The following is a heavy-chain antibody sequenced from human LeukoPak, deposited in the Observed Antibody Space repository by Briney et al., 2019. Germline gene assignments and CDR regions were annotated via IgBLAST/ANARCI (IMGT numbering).Heavy chain of an antibody. D-gene: IGHD3-10*01. CDR2: INPSGGST. Sequence: ASVKVSCKASGYTFTSYYMHWVRQAPGQGLEWMGIINPSGGSTSYAQKFQGRVTMTRDTSIGTAYMELSRLRSDDTAVYYCARALYYTPLHYWGQGTLVTVSS. J-gene: IGHJ4*02. CDR3: ARALYYTPLHY. V-gene: IGHV1-46*01. CDR1: GYTFTSYY.